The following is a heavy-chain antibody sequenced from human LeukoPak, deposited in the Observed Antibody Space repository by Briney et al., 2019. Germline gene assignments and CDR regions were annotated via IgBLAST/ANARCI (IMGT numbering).Heavy chain of an antibody. CDR1: GGSMSSYY. V-gene: IGHV4-59*08. CDR2: IYYSGST. CDR3: ARREVNCGGDCLDY. Sequence: SETLSLTCTVSGGSMSSYYWSWIRQPPAKGLEWIGYIYYSGSTNYNPSLNSRVTISVDTSKNQFSLKLSSVTAADTAVYYCARREVNCGGDCLDYWGQGTLVTVSS. D-gene: IGHD2-21*01. J-gene: IGHJ4*02.